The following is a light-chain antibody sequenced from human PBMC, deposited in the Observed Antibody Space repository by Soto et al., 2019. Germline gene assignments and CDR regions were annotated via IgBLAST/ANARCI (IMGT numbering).Light chain of an antibody. CDR3: QHDNHWRPNT. CDR1: QSVTNN. CDR2: YAS. Sequence: EILMTQSPATLSVSPGERATLSCRASQSVTNNLAWYQQKPGQAPKILIYYASTMATGVPASFSGSGSCTGFTPAISGLLSDDVALDYCQHDNHWRPNTFGQGTQLEIK. J-gene: IGKJ5*01. V-gene: IGKV3-15*01.